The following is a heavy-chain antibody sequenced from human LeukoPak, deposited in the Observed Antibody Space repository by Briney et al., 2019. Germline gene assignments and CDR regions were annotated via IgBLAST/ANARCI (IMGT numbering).Heavy chain of an antibody. CDR1: GFTFSSYA. V-gene: IGHV3-23*01. D-gene: IGHD2-2*01. J-gene: IGHJ3*02. CDR2: LRGDGET. Sequence: GGSLRLSCAASGFTFSSYAMSWVRQAPARGLEWVSSLRGDGETFYADSVKGRFTLSRDESRNTVYLQMNNLRVEDTAEYFCARSGPAAGRPDAFDIWGQGTMVTVSS. CDR3: ARSGPAAGRPDAFDI.